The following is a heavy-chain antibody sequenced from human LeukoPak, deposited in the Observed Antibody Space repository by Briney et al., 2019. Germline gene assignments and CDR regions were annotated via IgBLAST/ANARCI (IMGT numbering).Heavy chain of an antibody. V-gene: IGHV1-8*03. Sequence: ASVKVSCKASGYTFTSYDINWVRQAPGQGLEWMGWMNPNSGNTGYAQKFQGRVTITRNTSISTAYMELSSLRSEDTAVYYCARGMSGNANPFDYWGQGTLVTVSS. J-gene: IGHJ4*02. CDR1: GYTFTSYD. CDR2: MNPNSGNT. CDR3: ARGMSGNANPFDY. D-gene: IGHD3-3*01.